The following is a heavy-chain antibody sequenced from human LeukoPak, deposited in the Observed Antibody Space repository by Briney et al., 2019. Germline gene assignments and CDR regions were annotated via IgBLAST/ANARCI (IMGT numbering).Heavy chain of an antibody. CDR2: SSSSGTTN. CDR3: ARDWKF. V-gene: IGHV3-48*03. J-gene: IGHJ4*02. CDR1: GFGLSSYE. D-gene: IGHD1-1*01. Sequence: GGSLRLSCAASGFGLSSYEMNWVHQAPGKGLEWVSYSSSSGTTNHYADSVKGRFTISRDNAKNSLYLQMNYLRAEDTAVYYCARDWKFWGQGTLVTVSS.